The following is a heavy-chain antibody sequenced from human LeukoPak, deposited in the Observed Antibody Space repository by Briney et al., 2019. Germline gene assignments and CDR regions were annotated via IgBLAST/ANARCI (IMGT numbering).Heavy chain of an antibody. V-gene: IGHV3-9*01. CDR1: GFTFDDYA. Sequence: PGGSLRPSCAASGFTFDDYAMHWVRQAPGKGLEWVSGISWNSGSIGYADSVKGRFTISRDNAKNSLYLQMNSLRAEDTALYYCAKDSGAVAGTVNWYFDLWGRGTLVTVSS. J-gene: IGHJ2*01. CDR3: AKDSGAVAGTVNWYFDL. D-gene: IGHD6-19*01. CDR2: ISWNSGSI.